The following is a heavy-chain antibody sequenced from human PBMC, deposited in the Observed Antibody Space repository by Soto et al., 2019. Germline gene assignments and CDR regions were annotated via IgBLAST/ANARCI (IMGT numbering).Heavy chain of an antibody. Sequence: SVKVSCKASGGTFSSYSISWVLQAPGQGLEWMGGIIPIFGTANYAQKFQGRVTITADESTSTAYMELSSLRSEDTAVYYCARHLGGHYYDSSGPRYYGMDVWGQGTTVTVSS. V-gene: IGHV1-69*13. CDR3: ARHLGGHYYDSSGPRYYGMDV. D-gene: IGHD3-22*01. J-gene: IGHJ6*02. CDR2: IIPIFGTA. CDR1: GGTFSSYS.